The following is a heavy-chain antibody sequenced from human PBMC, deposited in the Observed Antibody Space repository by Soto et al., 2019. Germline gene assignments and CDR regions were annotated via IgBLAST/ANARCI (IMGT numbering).Heavy chain of an antibody. Sequence: QVQLQESGPGLVKPSQTLSLTCTVSGGSISSGGYYWSWIRQHPGKGLEWIGYIYYSGSTYYNPSLKSRMTISVAXSKNQFSLKLSSVTAADTAVYYCARDRGEPAGLDYWGQGTLVTVSS. D-gene: IGHD2-2*01. CDR2: IYYSGST. J-gene: IGHJ4*02. V-gene: IGHV4-31*03. CDR3: ARDRGEPAGLDY. CDR1: GGSISSGGYY.